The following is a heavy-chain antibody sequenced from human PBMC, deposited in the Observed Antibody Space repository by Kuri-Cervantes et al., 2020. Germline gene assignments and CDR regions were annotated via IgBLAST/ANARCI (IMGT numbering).Heavy chain of an antibody. CDR1: GGSISSYY. CDR2: IYYSGST. V-gene: IGHV4-59*01. D-gene: IGHD3-10*01. J-gene: IGHJ6*02. CDR3: AREYYYGSGRVDV. Sequence: SETLSLTCTVSGGSISSYYWSWIRQPSGKGLEWIGYIYYSGSTNYNPSLKSRVTISVDTSKNQFSLKLSSVTAADTAVYYCAREYYYGSGRVDVWGQGTTVTVSS.